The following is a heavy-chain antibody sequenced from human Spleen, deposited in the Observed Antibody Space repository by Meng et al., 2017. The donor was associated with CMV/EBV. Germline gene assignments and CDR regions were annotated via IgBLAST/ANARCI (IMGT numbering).Heavy chain of an antibody. D-gene: IGHD2-2*02. Sequence: SETLSLTCTVSGGSISDYYWSWIRQPPGKGLEWIGYIFYSGSTNYNPSLKSRVTISVDTSKNQFSLTLSSVTAADTALYYCASFHCSSSNCYTKNYDMDVWGQGTTVTVSS. CDR1: GGSISDYY. CDR3: ASFHCSSSNCYTKNYDMDV. V-gene: IGHV4-59*01. CDR2: IFYSGST. J-gene: IGHJ6*02.